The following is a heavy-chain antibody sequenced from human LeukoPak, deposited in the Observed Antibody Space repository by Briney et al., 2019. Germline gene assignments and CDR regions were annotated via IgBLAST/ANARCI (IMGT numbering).Heavy chain of an antibody. V-gene: IGHV3-30*02. CDR1: GFTFSSYG. Sequence: GGSLRLSCAASGFTFSSYGMHWVRHAPGKGLEWVSFIRYDGSNKYYADSVKGRFTISRDNSKNTLYLQMNSLRAEDTAVYYCARALPSLSIAAAGFDYWGQGTLVTVSS. J-gene: IGHJ4*02. D-gene: IGHD6-13*01. CDR3: ARALPSLSIAAAGFDY. CDR2: IRYDGSNK.